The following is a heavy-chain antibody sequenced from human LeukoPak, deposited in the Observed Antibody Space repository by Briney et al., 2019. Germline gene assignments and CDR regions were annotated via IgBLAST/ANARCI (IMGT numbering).Heavy chain of an antibody. D-gene: IGHD3-3*01. CDR2: ISSNGGST. Sequence: GGSLRLSCAASGFTFSSYAMHWVRQAPGKGLEYVSAISSNGGSTYYANSVKGRFTISRDNSKNTLYLQMNSLKTEDTAVYYCTTSIQYYDFWSGYYSDYWGQGTLVTASS. CDR3: TTSIQYYDFWSGYYSDY. J-gene: IGHJ4*02. CDR1: GFTFSSYA. V-gene: IGHV3-64*01.